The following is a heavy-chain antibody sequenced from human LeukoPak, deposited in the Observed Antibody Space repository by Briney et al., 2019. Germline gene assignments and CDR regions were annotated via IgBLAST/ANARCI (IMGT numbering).Heavy chain of an antibody. CDR1: GFTFNTYT. D-gene: IGHD3-22*01. CDR3: ARGSTCYESSGQVPFDY. J-gene: IGHJ4*02. CDR2: ISGSSGII. Sequence: GGSLRLSCAASGFTFNTYTMNWGRQAPGKGLEWVSYISGSSGIIDYADSVRGRFTISRDNAKNSLYMQMNSLRAEDTAVYYCARGSTCYESSGQVPFDYWGQGTLVTVSS. V-gene: IGHV3-48*01.